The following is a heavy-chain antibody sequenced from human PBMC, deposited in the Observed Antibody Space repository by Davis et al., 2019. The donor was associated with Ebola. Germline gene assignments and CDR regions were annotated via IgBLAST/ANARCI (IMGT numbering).Heavy chain of an antibody. Sequence: PGGSLRLSCGASGFTFRDYWMSWVRQAPGKGLEWVANIKQDGSEKYYVDSVKGRFTISRDNAKNSLYLQMNRLRAEDTAVYYCARARGVEVWGKGTTVTVSS. CDR3: ARARGVEV. V-gene: IGHV3-7*01. CDR1: GFTFRDYW. CDR2: IKQDGSEK. J-gene: IGHJ6*04.